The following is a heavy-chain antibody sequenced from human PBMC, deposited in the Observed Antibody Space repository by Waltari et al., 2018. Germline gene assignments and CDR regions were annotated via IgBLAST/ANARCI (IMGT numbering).Heavy chain of an antibody. CDR3: ARVERYYYYMDV. Sequence: QVQLVQSGAEVKKPGASVKVSCKASGYTFTGYYMHWVRQAPGQGLEWMGRINTSSGGTNYAQKFQGRGTMTRETSISTAYMELSRLRADDTAVYYCARVERYYYYMDVWGKGTTVTVSS. CDR1: GYTFTGYY. V-gene: IGHV1-2*06. J-gene: IGHJ6*03. CDR2: INTSSGGT.